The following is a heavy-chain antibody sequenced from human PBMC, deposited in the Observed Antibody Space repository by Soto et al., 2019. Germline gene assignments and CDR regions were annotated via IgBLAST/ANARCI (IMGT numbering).Heavy chain of an antibody. V-gene: IGHV1-18*04. Sequence: ASVQVSCKASGYTFTSYGISWVRQAPGQGLEWMGWISAYKGKTNYAQQLQGRATMTTDTSTSTAYMELRSLRSDDTAVYYCAGPDFYVSGSYYRRGYYYYGMDVWGQGTTVTVSS. CDR1: GYTFTSYG. CDR2: ISAYKGKT. J-gene: IGHJ6*02. CDR3: AGPDFYVSGSYYRRGYYYYGMDV. D-gene: IGHD3-10*01.